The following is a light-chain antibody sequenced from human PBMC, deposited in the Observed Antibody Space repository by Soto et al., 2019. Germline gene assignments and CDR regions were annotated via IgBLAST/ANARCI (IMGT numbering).Light chain of an antibody. V-gene: IGKV1-33*01. CDR2: DAS. Sequence: DIQMTQSPSSLSASVGXXXTITCQASQDISDNLNWFQQKPGKAPKLLIHDASNLETGGPSRFSGSGFGTDFTFTISTLQPEDIATYHCQQYDSFPLTFGGGTKVEIK. CDR1: QDISDN. J-gene: IGKJ4*01. CDR3: QQYDSFPLT.